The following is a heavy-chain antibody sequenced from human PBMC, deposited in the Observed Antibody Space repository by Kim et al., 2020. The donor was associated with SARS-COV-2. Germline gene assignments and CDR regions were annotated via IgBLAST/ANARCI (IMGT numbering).Heavy chain of an antibody. V-gene: IGHV3-23*01. CDR2: ISGSGGST. J-gene: IGHJ6*02. Sequence: GGSLRLSCAASGFTFSSYAMSWVRQAPGKGLEWVSAISGSGGSTYYADSVKGRFTISRDNSKNTLYLQMNSLRAEDTAVYYCAKAPSRVLRFLEWPMGYGMDVWGQGTTVTVSS. CDR3: AKAPSRVLRFLEWPMGYGMDV. D-gene: IGHD3-3*01. CDR1: GFTFSSYA.